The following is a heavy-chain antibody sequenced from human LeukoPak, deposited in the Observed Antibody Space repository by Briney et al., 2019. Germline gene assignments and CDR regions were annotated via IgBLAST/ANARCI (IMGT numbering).Heavy chain of an antibody. CDR2: ISSSGSTI. V-gene: IGHV3-48*01. CDR1: GFTFSNYN. Sequence: PGGSLRLSCTTSGFTFSNYNINWVRQAPGKGLEWGSHISSSGSTIKYADSVKGRFTISRDNAKNTLYLQINSLRADDTAVYYCARVDWGSGYFDYWGQGTLVTVSS. D-gene: IGHD3-16*01. J-gene: IGHJ4*02. CDR3: ARVDWGSGYFDY.